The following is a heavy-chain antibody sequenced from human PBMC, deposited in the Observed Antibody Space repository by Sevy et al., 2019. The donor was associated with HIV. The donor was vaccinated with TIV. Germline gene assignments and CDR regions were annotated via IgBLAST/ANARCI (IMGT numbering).Heavy chain of an antibody. J-gene: IGHJ6*02. CDR2: MNPNSGNT. D-gene: IGHD3-9*01. Sequence: ASVKVSCKASGHTFTSYDINWVRQATGQGLEWMGWMNPNSGNTGYAQKFQGRVTMTRNTSISTAYMELSSLRSEDTAVYYCARGRLRYFDWLLSHYYYYGMDVWGQGTTVTVSS. CDR1: GHTFTSYD. V-gene: IGHV1-8*01. CDR3: ARGRLRYFDWLLSHYYYYGMDV.